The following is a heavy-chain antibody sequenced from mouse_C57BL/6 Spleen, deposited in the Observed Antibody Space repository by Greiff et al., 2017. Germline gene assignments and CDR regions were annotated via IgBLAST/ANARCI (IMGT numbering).Heavy chain of an antibody. CDR3: ARNPMVTTECYFDY. V-gene: IGHV2-2*01. J-gene: IGHJ2*01. D-gene: IGHD2-2*01. CDR1: GFSLTSYG. CDR2: IWSGGST. Sequence: VQLQQSGPGLVQPSQSLSITCTVSGFSLTSYGVHWVRQSPGTGLEWLGVIWSGGSTDYNAAFISRLSISKDNSKSHVFFKMNSLQADDTAIYYCARNPMVTTECYFDYWGQGTTLTVSS.